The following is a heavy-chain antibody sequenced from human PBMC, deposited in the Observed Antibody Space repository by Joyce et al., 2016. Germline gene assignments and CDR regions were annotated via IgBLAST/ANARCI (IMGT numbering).Heavy chain of an antibody. CDR1: GLTLSNYG. J-gene: IGHJ4*02. D-gene: IGHD6-25*01. Sequence: QVQLVESGGGVVQPGRSLRLSCAASGLTLSNYGVHWVRQAPGNGVEWVAVISYYGIYKYYADSVKGRFTISRDNSKNTLFLEMNSLRTEDTAVYYCAKILTATYSSGWFLDYWGQGTLVTVSS. CDR3: AKILTATYSSGWFLDY. CDR2: ISYYGIYK. V-gene: IGHV3-30*18.